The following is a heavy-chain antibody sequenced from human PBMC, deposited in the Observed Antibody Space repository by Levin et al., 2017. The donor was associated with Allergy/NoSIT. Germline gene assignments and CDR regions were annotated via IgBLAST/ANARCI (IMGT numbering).Heavy chain of an antibody. D-gene: IGHD3-10*01. V-gene: IGHV3-53*01. CDR2: IYSGGST. J-gene: IGHJ2*01. Sequence: GESLKISCAASGFTVSSNYMSWVRQAPGKGLEWVSVIYSGGSTYYADSVKGRFTISRDNSKNTLYLQMNSLRAEDTAVYYCARHGTMVRGVIIERDWYFDLWGRGTLVTVSS. CDR3: ARHGTMVRGVIIERDWYFDL. CDR1: GFTVSSNY.